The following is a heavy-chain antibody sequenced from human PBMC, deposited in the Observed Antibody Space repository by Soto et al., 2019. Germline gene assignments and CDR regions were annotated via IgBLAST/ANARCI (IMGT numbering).Heavy chain of an antibody. Sequence: PSETLSLTCTVSGGSISSSSYYWGWIRQPPGKGLGWIGSIYYSGSTYYNPSLKSRVTISVDTSKNQFSLKLSSVTAADTAVYYCARQLLWFGELLFYGMDVWGQGTTVTVSS. J-gene: IGHJ6*02. D-gene: IGHD3-10*01. CDR3: ARQLLWFGELLFYGMDV. CDR2: IYYSGST. CDR1: GGSISSSSYY. V-gene: IGHV4-39*01.